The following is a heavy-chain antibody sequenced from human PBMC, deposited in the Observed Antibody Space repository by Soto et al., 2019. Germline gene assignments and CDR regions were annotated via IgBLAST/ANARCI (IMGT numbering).Heavy chain of an antibody. V-gene: IGHV1-69*06. D-gene: IGHD3-3*01. CDR1: GGTFSSYA. J-gene: IGHJ6*02. CDR2: IIPIFGTE. CDR3: ASVGRSGGGYYYYGMDV. Sequence: QVQLVQSGAEVKKPGSSVKVSCKASGGTFSSYAISWVRQAPGQGLEWMGGIIPIFGTENYAQKFQGRVTITADKSTSTAYMELGSLRSEDTAVYYCASVGRSGGGYYYYGMDVWGQGTTVTVSS.